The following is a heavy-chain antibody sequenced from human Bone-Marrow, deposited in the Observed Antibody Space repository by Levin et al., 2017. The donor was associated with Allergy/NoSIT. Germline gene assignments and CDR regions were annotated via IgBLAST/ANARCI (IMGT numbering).Heavy chain of an antibody. CDR1: GFTFADYA. J-gene: IGHJ4*02. V-gene: IGHV3-49*03. CDR3: TGEVRYLDWLPRYPDFDY. CDR2: IGNRASGGTT. Sequence: GGSLRLSCTASGFTFADYAVSWFRQAPGKGLEWVAFIGNRASGGTTEYAASVKGRFTISRDDSKSIAYLQMHSLKTEDTAVYYCTGEVRYLDWLPRYPDFDYWGQGTLVTVSS. D-gene: IGHD3-9*01.